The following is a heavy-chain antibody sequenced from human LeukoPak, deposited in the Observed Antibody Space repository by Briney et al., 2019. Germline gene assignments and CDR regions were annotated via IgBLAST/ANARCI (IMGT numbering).Heavy chain of an antibody. D-gene: IGHD2-15*01. CDR2: INHSGST. Sequence: PSETLSLTCAVYGGSFSGYYWSWIRQPPGKGLEWIGEINHSGSTNYNPSLKSRVTISVDTSKNQFSLKLSSVTAADTAVYYCARGPSRYCSGGRCYSAIVYWGQGTLVTVSS. J-gene: IGHJ4*02. CDR1: GGSFSGYY. V-gene: IGHV4-34*01. CDR3: ARGPSRYCSGGRCYSAIVY.